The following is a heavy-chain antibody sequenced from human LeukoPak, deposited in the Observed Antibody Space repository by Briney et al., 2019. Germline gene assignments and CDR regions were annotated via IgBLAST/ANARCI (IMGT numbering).Heavy chain of an antibody. Sequence: GGSLRLSCAASGFTFSSSAMSWVRQAPGKGLEWVSAISNNGGYTYYADSVQGRFTISRDNSKSTLCLQMNSLRAEDTAVYYCAKGANSGYYLKPIDYWGQGTLVTVSS. J-gene: IGHJ4*02. D-gene: IGHD3-22*01. CDR2: ISNNGGYT. CDR1: GFTFSSSA. V-gene: IGHV3-23*01. CDR3: AKGANSGYYLKPIDY.